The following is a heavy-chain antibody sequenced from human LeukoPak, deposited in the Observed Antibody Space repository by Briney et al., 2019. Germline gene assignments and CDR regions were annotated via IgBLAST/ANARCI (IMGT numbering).Heavy chain of an antibody. CDR3: TRVGYIDEGIDY. Sequence: GSLRLSCTPSGTASGFSFNNAWMNWVRQAPGKGLEWVANIKQDGSKKSYVDSVKGRFTISRDNAKNSLYLQMNSLRAEDTAIYYCTRVGYIDEGIDYWGQGTLVTVSS. CDR2: IKQDGSKK. J-gene: IGHJ4*02. CDR1: GFSFNNAW. V-gene: IGHV3-7*04. D-gene: IGHD5-24*01.